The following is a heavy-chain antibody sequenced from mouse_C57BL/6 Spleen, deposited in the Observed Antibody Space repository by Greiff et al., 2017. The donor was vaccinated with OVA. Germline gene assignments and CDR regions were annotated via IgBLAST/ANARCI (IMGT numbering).Heavy chain of an antibody. Sequence: QVQLQQSGAELVRPGSSVTLSCKASGYTFTSYWMDWVQQSPGQGLEWIGNIYPSDSETHYNQKFKDKATLTVDKSSSTAYMQHSTLASEDAAVYDCARRGGAMDYWGQGTSVTVSS. CDR3: ARRGGAMDY. CDR1: GYTFTSYW. J-gene: IGHJ4*01. V-gene: IGHV1-61*01. CDR2: IYPSDSET.